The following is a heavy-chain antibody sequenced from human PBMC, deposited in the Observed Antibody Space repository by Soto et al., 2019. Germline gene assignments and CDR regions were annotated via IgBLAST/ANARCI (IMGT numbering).Heavy chain of an antibody. CDR1: GFTFSSYA. J-gene: IGHJ4*02. Sequence: GGSLRLSCAASGFTFSSYAMSWVRQAPGKGLEWVSAISGSGGSTYYADSVKGRFTISRDNSKNTLYLQMNSLRAEDTAVYYCANQIDPPGYSSGWWGGENYWGQGTLVTVSS. CDR3: ANQIDPPGYSSGWWGGENY. V-gene: IGHV3-23*01. CDR2: ISGSGGST. D-gene: IGHD6-19*01.